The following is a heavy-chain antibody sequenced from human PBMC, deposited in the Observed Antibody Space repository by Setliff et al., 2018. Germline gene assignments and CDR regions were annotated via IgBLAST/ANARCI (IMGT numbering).Heavy chain of an antibody. CDR3: ASLGGSSGSGGFYYYYYMDV. Sequence: LSLTCAVSGYSISSGYYWGWIRQPPGKGLEWIGSIYHSGSTYYNPSIKSRVTISVDTSKNQFSLKLSSVTAADTAVYFCASLGGSSGSGGFYYYYYMDVWGKGTTVTVSS. D-gene: IGHD3-22*01. V-gene: IGHV4-38-2*01. J-gene: IGHJ6*03. CDR1: GYSISSGYY. CDR2: IYHSGST.